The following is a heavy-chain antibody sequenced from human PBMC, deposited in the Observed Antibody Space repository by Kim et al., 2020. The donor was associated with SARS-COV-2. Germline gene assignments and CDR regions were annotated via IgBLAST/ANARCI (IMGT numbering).Heavy chain of an antibody. D-gene: IGHD3-16*01. V-gene: IGHV4-30-2*04. CDR3: VREGDTNWFDP. Sequence: SNPSLKCRLTMSVDTSKNQITLHLTSVTAADTAVYYCVREGDTNWFDPWGPGILVTVSS. J-gene: IGHJ5*02.